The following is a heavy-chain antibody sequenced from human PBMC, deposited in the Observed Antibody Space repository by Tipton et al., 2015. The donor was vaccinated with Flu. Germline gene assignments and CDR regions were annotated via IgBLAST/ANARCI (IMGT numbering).Heavy chain of an antibody. V-gene: IGHV3-7*01. J-gene: IGHJ5*02. Sequence: GSLRLSCAASGFTFSSYWMSWVRQAPGKGLEWVANIKQDGSEKYYVDSVKGRFTISRDNAENSLSLQMNRLRVDDTAVYYCAGHTGTYWWFDPWGQGTLVTVSA. CDR2: IKQDGSEK. CDR3: AGHTGTYWWFDP. D-gene: IGHD1-26*01. CDR1: GFTFSSYW.